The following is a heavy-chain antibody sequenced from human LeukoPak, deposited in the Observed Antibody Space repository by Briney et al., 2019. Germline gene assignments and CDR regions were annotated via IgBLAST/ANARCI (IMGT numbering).Heavy chain of an antibody. CDR1: GLTVSNNY. CDR3: AKGPIGREDSGRGAFDI. D-gene: IGHD3-10*01. V-gene: IGHV3-66*01. CDR2: IYSAGNT. Sequence: GGSLRLSCAASGLTVSNNYMTWVRQAPGKGLEWVSVIYSAGNTFYPDSVKGRFTISRDNSKNTVHLQMNSLRVEDTAVYYCAKGPIGREDSGRGAFDIWGRGTVVTVSS. J-gene: IGHJ3*02.